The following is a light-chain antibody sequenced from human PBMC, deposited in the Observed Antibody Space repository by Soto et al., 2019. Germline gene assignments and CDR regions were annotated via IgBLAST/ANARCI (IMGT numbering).Light chain of an antibody. V-gene: IGLV1-40*01. CDR2: GNT. Sequence: QSVLTQPPSVSGAPGQRATISCTGSSSNIGAGYDVHWYQQLPGTAPKLLSYGNTNRPSGVPDRFSGSKSGTSASLAITGLQAEDEADYYCQSFDSSLNGVVFGGGTKLTVL. J-gene: IGLJ2*01. CDR3: QSFDSSLNGVV. CDR1: SSNIGAGYD.